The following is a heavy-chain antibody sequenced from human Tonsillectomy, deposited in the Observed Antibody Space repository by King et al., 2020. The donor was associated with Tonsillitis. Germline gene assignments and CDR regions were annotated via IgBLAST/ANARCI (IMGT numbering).Heavy chain of an antibody. J-gene: IGHJ3*02. V-gene: IGHV3-66*01. CDR3: ARERPPGEIAVAGSYAFDI. CDR2: IYSGGST. CDR1: GFTFSSNY. Sequence: VQLVESGGGLVQPGGSLRLSCAASGFTFSSNYMSWVRQAPGKGLEWVSVIYSGGSTYYADSVKGRFTISRDNSKNTLYLQMNSLRAEDTAVYYCARERPPGEIAVAGSYAFDIWGQGTMVTVSS. D-gene: IGHD6-19*01.